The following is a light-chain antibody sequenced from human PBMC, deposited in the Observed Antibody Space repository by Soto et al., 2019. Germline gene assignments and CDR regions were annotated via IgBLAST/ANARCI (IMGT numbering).Light chain of an antibody. J-gene: IGLJ1*01. Sequence: QSVLTQPPSASGSPGQSVTISCTGTSSDGGGYNYVAWYQQHSGKAPKLMIYEGTKRPSGVPDRFSGSKSGNTASLPVSGLQADDEADYYCSSYAGSNNFVFRSGTTVTVL. CDR3: SSYAGSNNFV. V-gene: IGLV2-8*01. CDR2: EGT. CDR1: SSDGGGYNY.